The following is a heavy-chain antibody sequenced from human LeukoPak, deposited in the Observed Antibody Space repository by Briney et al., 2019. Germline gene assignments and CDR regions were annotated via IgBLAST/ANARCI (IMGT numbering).Heavy chain of an antibody. CDR2: ISAYNGNT. J-gene: IGHJ6*03. Sequence: ASVKVSCKASGYHFTGYHIHWVRQAPGQGLEWMGWISAYNGNTNYPQKFQGRVTMTTDTATSTAYMELRSLRSDDTAVYYCGRDPPVTLQYYYYYMDVWGKGTTVTVS. CDR1: GYHFTGYH. V-gene: IGHV1-18*04. CDR3: GRDPPVTLQYYYYYMDV. D-gene: IGHD5-24*01.